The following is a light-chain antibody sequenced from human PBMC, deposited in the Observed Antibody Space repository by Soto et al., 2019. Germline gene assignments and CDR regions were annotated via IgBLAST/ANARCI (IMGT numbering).Light chain of an antibody. Sequence: DIQMTQSPSSVSASVGDRVTITCRASQGVSSWLAWYQQKPGRAPKLLIYGASTLQSGVPSRFSGSGSGTDFSLTITTLQPEDSETYYCQQADTFPLTLGGGTKVDIK. CDR1: QGVSSW. CDR3: QQADTFPLT. V-gene: IGKV1-12*01. J-gene: IGKJ4*01. CDR2: GAS.